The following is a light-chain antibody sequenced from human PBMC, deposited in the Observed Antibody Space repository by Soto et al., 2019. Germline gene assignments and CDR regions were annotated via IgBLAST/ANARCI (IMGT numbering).Light chain of an antibody. CDR2: EVT. V-gene: IGLV2-8*01. CDR3: SSYAGSNNFGV. J-gene: IGLJ2*01. Sequence: QSALTQPPSVSGSPGQSVTISCTGTSSDVGDYNYVSWYQHQPDKAPKLMIYEVTKRPSGVPDRLSGSKSGNTASLTVSGLQAEDEADYYCSSYAGSNNFGVFGGGTKLTVL. CDR1: SSDVGDYNY.